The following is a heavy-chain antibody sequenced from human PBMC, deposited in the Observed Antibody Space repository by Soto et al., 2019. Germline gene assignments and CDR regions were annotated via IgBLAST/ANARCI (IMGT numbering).Heavy chain of an antibody. CDR1: GGSFSGYY. CDR3: ARGRAGGQTYDFWSGYYAPWYYYYMDV. V-gene: IGHV4-34*01. Sequence: PSETLSLTCAVYGGSFSGYYWSWISQPPGKGLEWIGEINHSGSTNYNPSLKSRVTISVDTSKNQFSLKLSSVTAADTAVYYCARGRAGGQTYDFWSGYYAPWYYYYMDVWGKGTTVTVSS. CDR2: INHSGST. J-gene: IGHJ6*03. D-gene: IGHD3-3*01.